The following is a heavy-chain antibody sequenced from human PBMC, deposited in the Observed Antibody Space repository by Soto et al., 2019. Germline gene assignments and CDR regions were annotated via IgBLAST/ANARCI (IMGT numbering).Heavy chain of an antibody. Sequence: SAEVTCEACGYRYDGNYMCWVRQAPGQGLEWMGWINPNSGGINYAQKFQGRVTMTRDTSISTAYMELSRLRSDDTAVYYCARDLDGGGSGSYWPHFDYCGQGPLVT. CDR2: INPNSGGI. V-gene: IGHV1-2*02. J-gene: IGHJ4*02. D-gene: IGHD3-10*01. CDR3: ARDLDGGGSGSYWPHFDY. CDR1: GYRYDGNY.